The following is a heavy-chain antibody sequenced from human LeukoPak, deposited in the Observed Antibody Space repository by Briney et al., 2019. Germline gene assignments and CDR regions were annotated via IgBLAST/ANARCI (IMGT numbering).Heavy chain of an antibody. CDR3: ARETDQLGYCSSTSCYLYWFDP. V-gene: IGHV5-10-1*01. CDR2: IDPSDSYT. D-gene: IGHD2-2*01. Sequence: GESLKISFKGSGYSFTSYWISWVRQMPGKGLEWMGRIDPSDSYTNYSPSFQGHVTISADKSISTAYLQWSSLKASDTAMYYCARETDQLGYCSSTSCYLYWFDPWGQGTLVTVSS. J-gene: IGHJ5*02. CDR1: GYSFTSYW.